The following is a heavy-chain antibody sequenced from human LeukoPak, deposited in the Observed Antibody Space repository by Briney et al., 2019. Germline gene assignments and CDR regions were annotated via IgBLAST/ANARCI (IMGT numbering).Heavy chain of an antibody. V-gene: IGHV4-59*08. CDR1: GGSISSYY. CDR3: ARPRRDGYNYGAFDI. CDR2: IYYSGST. J-gene: IGHJ3*02. D-gene: IGHD5-24*01. Sequence: SETLSLTCTVSGGSISSYYWSWIRQPPGKGLEWIGYIYYSGSTNYNPSLKSRVTISVDTSKNQFSLKLSSVTAADTAVYYCARPRRDGYNYGAFDIWGQGTMVTVSS.